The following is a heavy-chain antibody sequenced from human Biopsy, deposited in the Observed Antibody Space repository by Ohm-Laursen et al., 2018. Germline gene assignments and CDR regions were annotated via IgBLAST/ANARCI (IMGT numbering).Heavy chain of an antibody. V-gene: IGHV1-18*01. CDR2: ISGYNGNT. J-gene: IGHJ4*02. CDR1: GYNFNSYG. Sequence: SVKVSCKASGYNFNSYGISWVRQASGQGLEWMGRISGYNGNTLYAQKFQHRVTMTTDTSTSTAYMELRSLTSDDTAVYYCARISITRLLDYWGQGTLVTVSS. D-gene: IGHD3-3*01. CDR3: ARISITRLLDY.